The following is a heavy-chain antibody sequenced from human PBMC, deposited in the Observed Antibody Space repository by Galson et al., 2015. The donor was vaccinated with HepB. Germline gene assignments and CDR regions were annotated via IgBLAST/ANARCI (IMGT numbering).Heavy chain of an antibody. CDR1: GDTFTDYW. Sequence: QSGAEVKKPGESLKISCENSGDTFTDYWIGWVRQMPGKGLEWIGITSPDTSKTHYSPSFQGQVTISADKSANTLYLQWNSLRASDTAIYYCARRRMKHLGDNNWFDPWGQGTLVTVSS. J-gene: IGHJ5*02. CDR3: ARRRMKHLGDNNWFDP. CDR2: TSPDTSKT. V-gene: IGHV5-51*03. D-gene: IGHD2-8*01.